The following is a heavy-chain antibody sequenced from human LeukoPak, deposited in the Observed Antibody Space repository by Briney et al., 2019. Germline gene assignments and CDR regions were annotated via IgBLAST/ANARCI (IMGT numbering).Heavy chain of an antibody. CDR2: ISGDGGST. Sequence: GGSLRLSCAASGFAFDDYAMHWVRQAPGTGLEWVSLISGDGGSTYYADSVKGRFTISRDSAKNSLYLQMNSLRAGDTAVYYCASYGDYGRGGFDYWGQGTLVTVSS. CDR1: GFAFDDYA. CDR3: ASYGDYGRGGFDY. V-gene: IGHV3-43*02. J-gene: IGHJ4*02. D-gene: IGHD4-17*01.